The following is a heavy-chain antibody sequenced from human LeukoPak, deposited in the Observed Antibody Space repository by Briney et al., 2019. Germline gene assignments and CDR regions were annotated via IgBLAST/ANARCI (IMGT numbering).Heavy chain of an antibody. CDR1: GLTFSDYA. CDR3: ARKSDSLMVRGGDC. V-gene: IGHV3-66*01. CDR2: IYSGGNT. D-gene: IGHD3-10*01. J-gene: IGHJ4*02. Sequence: GGSLRLSCAVSGLTFSDYAMTWVRQAPGKGPECVSVIYSGGNTYYADSVKGRFTISRDNSKNTLYLQMNSLRAEDTAVYYCARKSDSLMVRGGDCWGQGALVTVSS.